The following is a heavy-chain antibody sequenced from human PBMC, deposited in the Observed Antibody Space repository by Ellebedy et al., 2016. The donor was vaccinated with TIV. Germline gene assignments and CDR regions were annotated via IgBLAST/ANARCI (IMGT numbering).Heavy chain of an antibody. J-gene: IGHJ4*02. CDR3: AREQRVVPAAYFDY. D-gene: IGHD2-15*01. Sequence: MPSETLSLTCAVSGGSISDYYWSWIRRAPGRGLEWIGFLRYSETTSYNPSLKSRVSMSVDTSKNQFSLKLRSVTAADTAVYFCAREQRVVPAAYFDYWGQGTLVTVSS. CDR2: LRYSETT. CDR1: GGSISDYY. V-gene: IGHV4-59*01.